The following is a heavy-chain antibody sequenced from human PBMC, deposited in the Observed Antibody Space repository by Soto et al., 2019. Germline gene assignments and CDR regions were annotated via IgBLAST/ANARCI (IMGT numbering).Heavy chain of an antibody. Sequence: VGSLRLSCAASGFTFSSYSMNWVRQAPGKGLEWVSYISSSSSTIYYADSVKGRFTISRDNAKNSLYLQMNSLRDEDTAVYYCARDEYCSGGSCPTWGAFDIWSQGTMVTVSS. V-gene: IGHV3-48*02. J-gene: IGHJ3*02. D-gene: IGHD2-15*01. CDR2: ISSSSSTI. CDR1: GFTFSSYS. CDR3: ARDEYCSGGSCPTWGAFDI.